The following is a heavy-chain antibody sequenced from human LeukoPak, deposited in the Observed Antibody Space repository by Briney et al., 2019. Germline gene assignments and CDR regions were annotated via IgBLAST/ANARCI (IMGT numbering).Heavy chain of an antibody. CDR3: ARDRDVVVPAAMLGY. CDR2: ISFDGSNK. V-gene: IGHV3-30-3*01. J-gene: IGHJ4*02. D-gene: IGHD2-2*01. Sequence: GTSLRLSCEASGFTFSSYAMHWVRQAPGKGLEWVALISFDGSNKYYADSVKGRFTISRDNSKNTLYLQMNSLRAEDTAVYYCARDRDVVVPAAMLGYWGQGTLVTVFS. CDR1: GFTFSSYA.